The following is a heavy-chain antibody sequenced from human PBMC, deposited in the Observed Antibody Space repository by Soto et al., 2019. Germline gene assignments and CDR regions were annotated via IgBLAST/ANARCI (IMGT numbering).Heavy chain of an antibody. D-gene: IGHD4-4*01. V-gene: IGHV3-7*01. CDR2: IKKDGSEK. J-gene: IGHJ6*03. Sequence: EVQLVESGGGLVQPGGSLRLSCAASGFTFSSYWMSWVRQAPGKGLEWVANIKKDGSEKYYVDSVKGRFTISRDNAKNSLYLQMNSLRAEDTAVYYCARVAYSIYYYYMDVWGKGTTVTVSS. CDR3: ARVAYSIYYYYMDV. CDR1: GFTFSSYW.